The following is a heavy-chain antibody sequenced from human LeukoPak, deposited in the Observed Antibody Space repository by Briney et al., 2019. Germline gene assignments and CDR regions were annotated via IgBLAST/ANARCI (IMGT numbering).Heavy chain of an antibody. Sequence: GGSLRLSCAASGFTFTTFWMSWVRQAPGKGLEWVANIKQDGSEKYYVDSVKGRFTISRDNAKNSLYLQMNSLRAEDTAVYYCAGDGDGDYLPPFDVWGQGTMVTVSS. V-gene: IGHV3-7*01. CDR2: IKQDGSEK. CDR1: GFTFTTFW. CDR3: AGDGDGDYLPPFDV. D-gene: IGHD4-17*01. J-gene: IGHJ3*01.